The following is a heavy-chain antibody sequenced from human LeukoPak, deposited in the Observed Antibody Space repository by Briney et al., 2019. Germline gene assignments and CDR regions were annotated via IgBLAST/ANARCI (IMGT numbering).Heavy chain of an antibody. CDR1: GFTFSSNY. CDR3: VKDPYSSSWYYFDY. V-gene: IGHV3-53*05. CDR2: IYSGGST. Sequence: PGGSLRPSCAASGFTFSSNYMSWVRQAPGKGLEWVSVIYSGGSTYYADSVKGRFTISRDNSKNTLYLQMSSLRAEDTAVYYCVKDPYSSSWYYFDYWGQGTLVTVSS. J-gene: IGHJ4*02. D-gene: IGHD6-13*01.